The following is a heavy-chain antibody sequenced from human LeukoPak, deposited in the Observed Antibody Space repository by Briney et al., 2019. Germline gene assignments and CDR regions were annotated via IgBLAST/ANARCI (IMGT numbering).Heavy chain of an antibody. D-gene: IGHD3-22*01. CDR2: INPSGGST. CDR3: TRTYYYDSSGYYAAGYFQH. CDR1: GYTFTSYY. J-gene: IGHJ1*01. Sequence: GASVKVSCKASGYTFTSYYMHWVRQAPGQGLEWMGIINPSGGSTSYAQKFQGRVTMTRDTATSTVYMELSSLRSEDTAVYYCTRTYYYDSSGYYAAGYFQHWGQGTLATVSS. V-gene: IGHV1-46*01.